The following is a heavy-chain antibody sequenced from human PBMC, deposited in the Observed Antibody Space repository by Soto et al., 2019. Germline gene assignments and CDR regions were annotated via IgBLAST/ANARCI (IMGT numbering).Heavy chain of an antibody. Sequence: ASVKVSCKASGYTFTSYGISWVRQAPGQGLEWMGWISAYNGNTNYAQKLQGGVTMTTDTSTSTAYMELRSLRSDDTAVYYCAREADPTYYYGSGRYGMDVWGQGTTVTVSS. V-gene: IGHV1-18*01. D-gene: IGHD3-10*01. J-gene: IGHJ6*02. CDR2: ISAYNGNT. CDR3: AREADPTYYYGSGRYGMDV. CDR1: GYTFTSYG.